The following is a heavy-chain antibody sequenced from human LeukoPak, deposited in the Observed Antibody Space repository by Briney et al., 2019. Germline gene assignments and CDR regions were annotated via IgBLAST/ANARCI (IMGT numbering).Heavy chain of an antibody. Sequence: GSLRLSCAASGFTFSSYAMHWVRQAPGKGLEWVAVISYDGSNKYYADSVKGRFTISRDNSKNTLYLQMNSLRAEDTAVYYCARDRDFWSGYPSYWGQGTLVTVSS. CDR2: ISYDGSNK. CDR3: ARDRDFWSGYPSY. D-gene: IGHD3-3*01. CDR1: GFTFSSYA. J-gene: IGHJ4*02. V-gene: IGHV3-30-3*01.